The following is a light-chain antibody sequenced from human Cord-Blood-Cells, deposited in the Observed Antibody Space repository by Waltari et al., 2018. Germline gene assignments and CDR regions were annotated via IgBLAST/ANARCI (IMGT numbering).Light chain of an antibody. CDR3: AAWDDSLSGPV. CDR1: SSNLGSNY. J-gene: IGLJ3*02. V-gene: IGLV1-47*01. CDR2: RNN. Sequence: QSVLTQPPSASGTPGQRVTIPCSGSSSNLGSNYVYWYLQLPGTAPKLLIYRNNQRPSGVPDRFSGSKSGTSASLAISGLRSEDEADYYCAAWDDSLSGPVFGGGTKLTVL.